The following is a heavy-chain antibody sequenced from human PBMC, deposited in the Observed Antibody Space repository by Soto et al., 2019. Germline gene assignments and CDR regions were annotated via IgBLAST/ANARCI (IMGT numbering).Heavy chain of an antibody. Sequence: QVQLQESGPGLVKPSGTLSLTCAVSSDSISTNYWWSWVRQHPGKGLEWIGESDHSRWTNYNPSLKIPVTISVDTAKNQSSVKLNSVTAADTAVYYCARGWEVGCQLPFANWFDPWGQGTLVTVSS. CDR2: SDHSRWT. J-gene: IGHJ5*02. CDR1: SDSISTNYW. V-gene: IGHV4-4*02. D-gene: IGHD2-2*01. CDR3: ARGWEVGCQLPFANWFDP.